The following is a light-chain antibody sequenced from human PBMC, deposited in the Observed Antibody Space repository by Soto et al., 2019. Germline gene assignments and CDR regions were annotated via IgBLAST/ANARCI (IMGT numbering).Light chain of an antibody. CDR1: QSLSNSE. CDR2: GAS. CDR3: QQYGSSPIT. Sequence: EIVLTQSPATLSLSPGERATLSCRASQSLSNSELAWYQQIPGQXPRLLIYGASTRATGIPDRFSGSGSGTDLTITISRLEPEDFEVYDCQQYGSSPITFGQGTRLEIK. J-gene: IGKJ5*01. V-gene: IGKV3-20*01.